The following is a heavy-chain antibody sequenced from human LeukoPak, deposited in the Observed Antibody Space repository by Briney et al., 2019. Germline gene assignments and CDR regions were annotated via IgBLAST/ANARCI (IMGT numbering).Heavy chain of an antibody. Sequence: GGSLRLSCAASGFTFSSYGMHWVRQAPGKGLEWVAVIWYDGSNKYYADSVKGRFTISRDNSKNTLYLQMNSLRAEDTAVYYCARDFMVRGVPFDYWGQGTLVTVSS. CDR1: GFTFSSYG. CDR3: ARDFMVRGVPFDY. D-gene: IGHD3-10*01. CDR2: IWYDGSNK. J-gene: IGHJ4*02. V-gene: IGHV3-30*19.